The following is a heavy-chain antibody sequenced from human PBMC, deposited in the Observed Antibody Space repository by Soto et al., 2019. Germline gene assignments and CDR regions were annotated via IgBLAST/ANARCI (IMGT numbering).Heavy chain of an antibody. Sequence: SETLSLTCTVSGGSISSYYWSWIRQPPGKGLEWIGYIYYSGSTNYNPSLKSRVTISVDTSKNQFSLKLSSVTAADTAVYYCARHPSRGAKQYYYYYMDVWGKGTTVTVSS. D-gene: IGHD2-15*01. V-gene: IGHV4-59*08. J-gene: IGHJ6*03. CDR2: IYYSGST. CDR1: GGSISSYY. CDR3: ARHPSRGAKQYYYYYMDV.